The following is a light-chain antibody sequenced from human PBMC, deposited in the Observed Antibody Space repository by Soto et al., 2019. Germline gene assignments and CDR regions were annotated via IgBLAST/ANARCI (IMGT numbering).Light chain of an antibody. J-gene: IGLJ2*01. CDR1: SSNIGSNY. V-gene: IGLV1-47*01. Sequence: QSVLTQPPSSSGTPVQRVTSSCSGSSSNIGSNYVYWYQQLPGTVPQLLIYRNSERPSGVPDRFSGSKSGTSASLAISGLRSEDESDYYCAAWDDSLSGVVFGGGTKVTVL. CDR3: AAWDDSLSGVV. CDR2: RNS.